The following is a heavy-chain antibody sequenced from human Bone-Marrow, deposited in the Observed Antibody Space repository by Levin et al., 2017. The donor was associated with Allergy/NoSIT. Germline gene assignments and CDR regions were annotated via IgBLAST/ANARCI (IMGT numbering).Heavy chain of an antibody. CDR2: INAGNGNT. J-gene: IGHJ4*02. D-gene: IGHD3-3*01. V-gene: IGHV1-3*01. CDR1: GYTFTSYA. CDR3: ARDHKLRFLEWLPREYYFDY. Sequence: GASVKVSCKASGYTFTSYAMHWVRQAPGQRLEWMGWINAGNGNTKYSQKFQGRVTITRDTSASTAYMELSSLRSEDTAVYYCARDHKLRFLEWLPREYYFDYWGQGTLVTVSS.